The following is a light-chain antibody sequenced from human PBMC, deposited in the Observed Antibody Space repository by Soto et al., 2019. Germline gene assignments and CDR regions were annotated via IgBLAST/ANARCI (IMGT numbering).Light chain of an antibody. Sequence: DIVMTQSPLSLPVTPGEPASISCRSSQSLLHSNGYNYLDWYLQKPGQSPQLLIYLGSNRASGVPDRFSGSGSGTDFTLKISRVEAEDDGVYYCMQALQIPWTFGQGTKVEIK. CDR3: MQALQIPWT. CDR2: LGS. CDR1: QSLLHSNGYNY. J-gene: IGKJ1*01. V-gene: IGKV2-28*01.